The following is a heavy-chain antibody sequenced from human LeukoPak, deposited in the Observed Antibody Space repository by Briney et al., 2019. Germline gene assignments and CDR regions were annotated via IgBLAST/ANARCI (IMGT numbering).Heavy chain of an antibody. CDR3: ARDNGGSGSSDY. Sequence: SETLSLTCTVSGASISSSRSYGAWIRQPPGKGLEWIASVSFGGDTYYNPSLKSRVSISVDTSKNMFSLRLTSVTAADTAVYYCARDNGGSGSSDYWGQGTLVTVSS. CDR2: VSFGGDT. CDR1: GASISSSRSY. D-gene: IGHD6-19*01. V-gene: IGHV4-39*07. J-gene: IGHJ4*02.